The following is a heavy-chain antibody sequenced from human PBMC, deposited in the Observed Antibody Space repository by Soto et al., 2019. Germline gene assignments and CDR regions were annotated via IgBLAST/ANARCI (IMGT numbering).Heavy chain of an antibody. CDR2: MYHSGST. Sequence: QLHLQESGPGLVKPSETLSLTCTVSGGSVSRSGSHYWGWIRQPPGQGLEWIGSMYHSGSTYYNPSLKSRVTISVDTSKNQFSLELNSVTAADTAIYYCARAPDSWGQGTLVTVSS. J-gene: IGHJ5*01. CDR1: GGSVSRSGSHY. V-gene: IGHV4-39*01. CDR3: ARAPDS.